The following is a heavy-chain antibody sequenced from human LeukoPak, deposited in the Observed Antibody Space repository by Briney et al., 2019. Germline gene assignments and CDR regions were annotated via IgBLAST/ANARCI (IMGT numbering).Heavy chain of an antibody. V-gene: IGHV3-21*01. Sequence: GRSLRLSCAASGFTFSSYSMNWVRQAPGKGLEWVSSISSSSSYIYYADSVKGRFTISRDNAKNSLYLQMNSLRAEDTAVYYCARDSAGIVGYWGQGTLVTVSS. CDR2: ISSSSSYI. CDR3: ARDSAGIVGY. CDR1: GFTFSSYS. J-gene: IGHJ4*02. D-gene: IGHD2-15*01.